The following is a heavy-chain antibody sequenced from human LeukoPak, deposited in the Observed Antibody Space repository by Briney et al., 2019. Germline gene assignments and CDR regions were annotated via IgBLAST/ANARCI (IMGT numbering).Heavy chain of an antibody. V-gene: IGHV5-51*01. D-gene: IGHD7-27*01. CDR2: IYPADSDT. CDR3: ARRVGTQYYFDY. Sequence: GESLQISCKGSGYSFTIYWISWVRQLLGKGLECMGIIYPADSDTRCSPSFQGQVTISADKSISTTYLQWSSLKASDTAMYYCARRVGTQYYFDYWGQGTLVTVSS. CDR1: GYSFTIYW. J-gene: IGHJ4*02.